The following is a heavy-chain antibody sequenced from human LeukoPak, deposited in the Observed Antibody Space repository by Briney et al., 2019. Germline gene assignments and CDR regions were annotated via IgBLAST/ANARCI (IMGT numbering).Heavy chain of an antibody. V-gene: IGHV1-69*06. D-gene: IGHD3-22*01. CDR2: IIPIFGTA. CDR3: ARLTGYMIEDYFDY. J-gene: IGHJ4*02. CDR1: GGTFSNYA. Sequence: ASVKVSCKASGGTFSNYAISWVRQAPGQGLEWMGGIIPIFGTANYAQKFRGRVTITADKSTRTAYMELSSLRSEDTAVYYCARLTGYMIEDYFDYWGQGTLVTVSS.